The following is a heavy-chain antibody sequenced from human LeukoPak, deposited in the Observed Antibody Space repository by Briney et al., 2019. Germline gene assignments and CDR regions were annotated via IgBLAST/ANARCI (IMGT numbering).Heavy chain of an antibody. Sequence: VSVKVSCKVSGYTLTELSMHWVRQAPGKGLEWMGGFDPEDGETIYAQKFQGRVTMTEDTSTDTAYMELSSLRSDDTAVYYCAREKSSWLFEEEYYFDYWGQGTLVTVSS. D-gene: IGHD3-9*01. CDR1: GYTLTELS. CDR3: AREKSSWLFEEEYYFDY. CDR2: FDPEDGET. J-gene: IGHJ4*02. V-gene: IGHV1-24*01.